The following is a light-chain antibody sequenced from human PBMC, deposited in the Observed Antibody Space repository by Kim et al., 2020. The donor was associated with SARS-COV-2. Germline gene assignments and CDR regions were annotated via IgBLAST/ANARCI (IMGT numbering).Light chain of an antibody. CDR1: QGVSSS. Sequence: ASVGDRVTITGRASQGVSSSLAWYQQKPGKAPKLLIYDSSSLQRGVPSRFSGSGFGTDFILTISSLQRDDFAVYYCQQSQSAPWTFGQGTKVDIK. V-gene: IGKV1-12*01. J-gene: IGKJ1*01. CDR2: DSS. CDR3: QQSQSAPWT.